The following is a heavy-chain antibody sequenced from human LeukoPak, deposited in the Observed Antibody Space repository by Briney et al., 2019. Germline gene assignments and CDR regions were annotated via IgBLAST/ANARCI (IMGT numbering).Heavy chain of an antibody. J-gene: IGHJ4*02. CDR1: GFTFSSYA. V-gene: IGHV3-30-3*01. CDR3: ARAATDYGDSPAY. CDR2: ISYDGSNK. Sequence: TGGSLRLSCAASGFTFSSYAMYWVRQAPGKGLEWVAVISYDGSNKYYADSVKGRFTISRDNSKNTLYLQMNSLRAKDTAVYYCARAATDYGDSPAYWGQGTLVTVSS. D-gene: IGHD4-17*01.